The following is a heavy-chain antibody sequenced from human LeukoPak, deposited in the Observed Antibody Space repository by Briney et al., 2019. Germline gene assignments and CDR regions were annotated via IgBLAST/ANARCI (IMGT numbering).Heavy chain of an antibody. CDR2: IYYSGST. V-gene: IGHV4-59*01. D-gene: IGHD2-21*02. CDR3: ARAPYCGGDCSFYYGMDV. CDR1: GGSISSYY. J-gene: IGHJ6*02. Sequence: SSETLSLTCTVSGGSISSYYWSWIRQPPGKGLEWIGYIYYSGSTNYNPSLKSRVTISVDTSKNQFSLKLSSVTAADTAVYYCARAPYCGGDCSFYYGMDVWGQGTTVTVSS.